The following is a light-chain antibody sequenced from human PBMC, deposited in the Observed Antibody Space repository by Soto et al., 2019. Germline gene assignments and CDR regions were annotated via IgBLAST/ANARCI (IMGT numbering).Light chain of an antibody. CDR1: RSDIGDSNF. CDR2: QVN. CDR3: ASFRSGTILV. V-gene: IGLV2-14*01. J-gene: IGLJ1*01. Sequence: QCLLTQRASVSGSPGQSVTISCTGPRSDIGDSNFISWYQHSPGKAPRLLIYQVNNRPSGVSGRFSGSKAGNTASLTISGLLDDDEADYFCASFRSGTILVFGSGTKVTVL.